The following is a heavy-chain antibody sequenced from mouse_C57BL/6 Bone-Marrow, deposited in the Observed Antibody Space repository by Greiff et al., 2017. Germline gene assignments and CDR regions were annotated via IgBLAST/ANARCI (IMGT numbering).Heavy chain of an antibody. CDR1: EYEFPSHD. CDR2: INSDGGST. J-gene: IGHJ3*01. V-gene: IGHV5-2*01. Sequence: EVMLVESGGGLVQPGESLKLSCESNEYEFPSHDMSWVRKTPEQRLELVAAINSDGGSTYYPDTMESRFIISRDNTKKTLYLQLSSLRSEDTALYYCARRKFPWFAYWGQGTLVTVSA. CDR3: ARRKFPWFAY.